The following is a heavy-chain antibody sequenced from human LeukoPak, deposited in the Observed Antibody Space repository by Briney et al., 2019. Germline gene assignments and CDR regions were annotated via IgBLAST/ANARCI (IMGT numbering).Heavy chain of an antibody. CDR3: ATLPHFVVVTAIQGFFDY. J-gene: IGHJ4*02. V-gene: IGHV1-2*02. CDR2: INPNSGGT. D-gene: IGHD2-21*02. CDR1: GYTFTGYY. Sequence: GASVKVSCKASGYTFTGYYMHWVRQAPGQGLEWMGWINPNSGGTNYAQKFQGRVTMTRDTSISTAYMELSRLRSDDTAVYYCATLPHFVVVTAIQGFFDYWGQGTLVTVSS.